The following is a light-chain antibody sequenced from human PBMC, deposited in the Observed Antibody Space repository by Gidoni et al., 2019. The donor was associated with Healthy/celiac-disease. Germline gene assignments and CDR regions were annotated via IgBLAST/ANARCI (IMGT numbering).Light chain of an antibody. CDR1: SANIGAGYD. CDR3: QSYDSSLSGHVV. CDR2: GNT. V-gene: IGLV1-40*01. Sequence: QSVLTQPPSVSGAPGPRVPISCTGSSANIGAGYDVHWYQHLPGTAPKLLIYGNTNRPSGVPDRFSGSKSGTSASLAITGLQAEDEADYYCQSYDSSLSGHVVFGGGTKMSVL. J-gene: IGLJ2*01.